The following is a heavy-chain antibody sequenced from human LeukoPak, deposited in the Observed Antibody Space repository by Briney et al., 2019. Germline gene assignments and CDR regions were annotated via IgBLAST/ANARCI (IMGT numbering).Heavy chain of an antibody. V-gene: IGHV1-69*04. D-gene: IGHD3-9*01. J-gene: IGHJ4*02. CDR2: IIPILGIA. CDR3: ARDYYDILTGYYSGSFGY. CDR1: GGTFSSYA. Sequence: GASVKVSCKASGGTFSSYAISWVRQAPGQGLEWMGRIIPILGIANYAQKFQGRVTITADKSTSTAYMELSSLRSEDTAVYYCARDYYDILTGYYSGSFGYWGQGTLVTVSS.